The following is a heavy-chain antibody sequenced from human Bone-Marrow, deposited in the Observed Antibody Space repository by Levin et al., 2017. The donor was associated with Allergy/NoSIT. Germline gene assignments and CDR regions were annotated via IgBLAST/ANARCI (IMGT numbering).Heavy chain of an antibody. J-gene: IGHJ3*02. CDR3: ARVRGYCSSTSCYGILDAFDI. D-gene: IGHD2-2*01. Sequence: GGSLRLSCKASGYTFTSYDINWVRQATGQGLEWMGWMNPNSGNTGYAQKFQGRVTMTRNTSISTAYMELSSLRSEDTAVYYCARVRGYCSSTSCYGILDAFDIWGQGTMVTVSS. CDR2: MNPNSGNT. CDR1: GYTFTSYD. V-gene: IGHV1-8*01.